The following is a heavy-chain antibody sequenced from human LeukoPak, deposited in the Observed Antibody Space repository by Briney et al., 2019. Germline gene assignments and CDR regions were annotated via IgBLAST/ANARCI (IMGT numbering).Heavy chain of an antibody. D-gene: IGHD3-10*01. Sequence: AGGSLRLSCAASGFTFSSYSMNWVRQAPGKGLEWVSYISSSSSSIYHADSLKGRFTISRDNAKNTLYLQMNSLRAEDTAVYYCAKSITMLRGATDYWGQGTQVTVSS. CDR2: ISSSSSSI. CDR1: GFTFSSYS. CDR3: AKSITMLRGATDY. V-gene: IGHV3-48*04. J-gene: IGHJ4*02.